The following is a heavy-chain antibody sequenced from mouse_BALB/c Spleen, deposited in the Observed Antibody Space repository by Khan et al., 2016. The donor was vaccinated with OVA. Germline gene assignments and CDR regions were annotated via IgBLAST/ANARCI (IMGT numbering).Heavy chain of an antibody. J-gene: IGHJ2*01. Sequence: EVQLQESGAGLVKPSQSLNLTCTVTGYTITTYYTRYGIQQPAENIVWLMYYISNSGSISYNQTLKDRITITRDTSKNQFFLQLNTLTTEDTATYYCARRDYGSSAFDYWCQGPTLTVSS. CDR2: ISNSGSI. V-gene: IGHV3-2*02. CDR1: GYTITTYYT. D-gene: IGHD1-1*01. CDR3: ARRDYGSSAFDY.